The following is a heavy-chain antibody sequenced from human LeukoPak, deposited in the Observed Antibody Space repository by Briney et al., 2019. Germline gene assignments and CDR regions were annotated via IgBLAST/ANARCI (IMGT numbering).Heavy chain of an antibody. CDR1: GGSISSYY. D-gene: IGHD6-13*01. V-gene: IGHV4-4*07. Sequence: SETLSLTCTVSGGSISSYYWSWIRQPAGKGLEWIGRIYYSGSTNYNPSLKSRVTISVDTSKNQFSLKLSSVTAADTAVYYCASTYRGAAAIDYWGQGTLVTVSS. J-gene: IGHJ4*02. CDR2: IYYSGST. CDR3: ASTYRGAAAIDY.